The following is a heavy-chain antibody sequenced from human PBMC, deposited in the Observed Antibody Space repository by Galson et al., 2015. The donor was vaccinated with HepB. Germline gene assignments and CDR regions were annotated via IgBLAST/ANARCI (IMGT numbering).Heavy chain of an antibody. CDR3: ARDADGGLWFDP. Sequence: SLRLPCAASGFTVSGNYMNWFRQTPEQGLEWVSDIYDNGNTYYADSVKGRFTISRDNSKNTLYLQMNSLRAEDTAVYYCARDADGGLWFDPWGQGTLVTVSS. CDR1: GFTVSGNY. V-gene: IGHV3-66*03. CDR2: IYDNGNT. D-gene: IGHD3-16*01. J-gene: IGHJ5*02.